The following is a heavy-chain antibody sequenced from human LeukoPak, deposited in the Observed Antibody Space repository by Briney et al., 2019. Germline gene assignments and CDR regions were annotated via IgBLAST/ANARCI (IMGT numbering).Heavy chain of an antibody. CDR3: ARENHYYGSGSYLPI. Sequence: PGGSLRLSCAASGFTFSSYWMHWVRQAPGKGLVWVSRINSDGSSTSYADSVKGRFTISRDNAKNTLYLQMNSLRAEDTAVYYCARENHYYGSGSYLPIGGQGTLVTVSS. D-gene: IGHD3-10*01. V-gene: IGHV3-74*01. CDR2: INSDGSST. CDR1: GFTFSSYW. J-gene: IGHJ4*02.